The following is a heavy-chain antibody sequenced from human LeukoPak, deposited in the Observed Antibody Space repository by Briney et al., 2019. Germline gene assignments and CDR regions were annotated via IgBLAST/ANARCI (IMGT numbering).Heavy chain of an antibody. Sequence: GGSLRLSCAGSGFPFSSHGMNWVRQAPGKGLEWVSGISPGGGPTYYADSVKGRFTISRDDSKNTLYLQMNSLRAEDTAVYYCARILDSAWGELGYWGQGTLVTVSS. V-gene: IGHV3-23*01. CDR3: ARILDSAWGELGY. CDR1: GFPFSSHG. J-gene: IGHJ4*02. D-gene: IGHD6-19*01. CDR2: ISPGGGPT.